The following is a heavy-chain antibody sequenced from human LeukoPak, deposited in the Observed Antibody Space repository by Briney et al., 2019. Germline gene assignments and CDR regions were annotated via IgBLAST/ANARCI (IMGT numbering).Heavy chain of an antibody. CDR2: IRYDGSNK. Sequence: PGGSLRLSCAASGFTFNNYGMHWVRQAPGKGLEWVAIIRYDGSNKYYADSVKGRFTISRDNSKNTLYLQMNSLRAEDTAVYYCVNLVGTDPADRYFDYWGQGTLVTVSS. CDR1: GFTFNNYG. D-gene: IGHD1-26*01. V-gene: IGHV3-30*02. CDR3: VNLVGTDPADRYFDY. J-gene: IGHJ4*02.